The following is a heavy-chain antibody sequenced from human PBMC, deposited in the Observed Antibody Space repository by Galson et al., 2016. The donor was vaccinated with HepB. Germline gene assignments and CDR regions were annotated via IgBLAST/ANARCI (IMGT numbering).Heavy chain of an antibody. CDR2: IKQDGSEE. D-gene: IGHD2-15*01. Sequence: SLRLSCAASGFTLSSYWMSWVRQAPGKGLEWVANIKQDGSEEYYVDSVKGRFTISRDNAKNSLYLQMNSLRAEDTAVYYCARDQAPLPGDYWGQGTLVTVSS. V-gene: IGHV3-7*05. CDR3: ARDQAPLPGDY. J-gene: IGHJ4*02. CDR1: GFTLSSYW.